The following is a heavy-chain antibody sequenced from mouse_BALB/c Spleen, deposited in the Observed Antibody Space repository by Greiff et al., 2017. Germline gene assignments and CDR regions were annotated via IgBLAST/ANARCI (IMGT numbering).Heavy chain of an antibody. V-gene: IGHV14-3*02. D-gene: IGHD1-1*01. J-gene: IGHJ2*01. CDR2: IDPANGNT. Sequence: EVQLVESGAELVKPGASVKLSCTASGFNIKDTYMHWVKQRPEQGLEWIGRIDPANGNTKYDPKFQGKATITADTSSNTAYLQLSSLTSEDTAVYYCARENYYGSSTLDYWGQGTTLTVSS. CDR1: GFNIKDTY. CDR3: ARENYYGSSTLDY.